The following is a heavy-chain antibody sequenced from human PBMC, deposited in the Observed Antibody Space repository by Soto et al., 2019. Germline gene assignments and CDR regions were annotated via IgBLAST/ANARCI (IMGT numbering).Heavy chain of an antibody. Sequence: PSETLCLTCTVSGGSITIYYWFWIRQPPGKGLEWIGYIYYSGSTNCNPSLKSRVTISLDTSKNQFSLKVSSVTAADAAVYYCARAKRQGSDSSGLDYWGRGTMVTVSS. V-gene: IGHV4-59*01. CDR3: ARAKRQGSDSSGLDY. CDR2: IYYSGST. CDR1: GGSITIYY. D-gene: IGHD3-22*01. J-gene: IGHJ4*02.